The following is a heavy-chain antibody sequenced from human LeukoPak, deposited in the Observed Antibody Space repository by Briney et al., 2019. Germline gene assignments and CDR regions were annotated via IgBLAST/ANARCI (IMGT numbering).Heavy chain of an antibody. CDR3: ARERTRRGEVLRFLEWLPGRNNWFDP. CDR2: IYTSGST. Sequence: SQTLSLTCTVSGGSISSGSYYWSWIRQPAGKGLEWIGRIYTSGSTNYNPSLKSRVTISVDTSKNQFSLKLSSVTAADTAVYYCARERTRRGEVLRFLEWLPGRNNWFDPWGQGTLVTVSS. V-gene: IGHV4-61*02. D-gene: IGHD3-3*01. CDR1: GGSISSGSYY. J-gene: IGHJ5*02.